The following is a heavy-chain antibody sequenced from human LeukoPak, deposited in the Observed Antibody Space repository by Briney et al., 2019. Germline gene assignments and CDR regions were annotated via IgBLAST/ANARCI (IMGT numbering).Heavy chain of an antibody. CDR3: ARAPDSSGYFYELDF. D-gene: IGHD3-22*01. V-gene: IGHV3-30*02. CDR2: IRYGGTIK. Sequence: GGSLRLSCAASGFTFSSYAMHWVRKAPGKGLEWVAFIRYGGTIKYYADSVKGRFTISRDNSKNTLYVQMNSLRGEDTAVYFCARAPDSSGYFYELDFWGQGTLVTVSS. J-gene: IGHJ4*02. CDR1: GFTFSSYA.